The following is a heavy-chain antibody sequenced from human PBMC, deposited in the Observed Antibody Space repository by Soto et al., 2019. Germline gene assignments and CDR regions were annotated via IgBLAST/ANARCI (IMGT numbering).Heavy chain of an antibody. CDR2: ISAYNGNT. CDR1: GYTFTSYG. J-gene: IGHJ5*02. Sequence: QVQLVQSGAEVKKPGASVKVSCKASGYTFTSYGISWVRQAPGQGLEWMGWISAYNGNTNYAQKLQGRVTMTTDTSASTAYMELRSLRSDDTAVYYCARDEGYKWNYGGSWFDPWGQGTLVTVSS. CDR3: ARDEGYKWNYGGSWFDP. D-gene: IGHD1-7*01. V-gene: IGHV1-18*01.